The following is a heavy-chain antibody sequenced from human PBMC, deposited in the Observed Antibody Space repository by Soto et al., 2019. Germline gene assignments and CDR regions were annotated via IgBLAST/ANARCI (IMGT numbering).Heavy chain of an antibody. V-gene: IGHV2-5*02. CDR3: AQRLVGPNWFDP. J-gene: IGHJ5*02. CDR1: GFSLTTSGVG. Sequence: VSGPTLVNPTQTLTLTCTFSGFSLTTSGVGVGWIRQPPGKALEWLALIYWDDDKRYSPSLKSRLTITKDTSKNQVVLTMTNMDPVDTGTYYCAQRLVGPNWFDPWGQGTLVTVSS. CDR2: IYWDDDK. D-gene: IGHD3-16*01.